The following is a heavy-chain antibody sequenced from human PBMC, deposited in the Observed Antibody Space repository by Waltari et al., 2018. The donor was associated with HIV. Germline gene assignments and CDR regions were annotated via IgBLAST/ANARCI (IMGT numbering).Heavy chain of an antibody. CDR3: ARDRDLKYDKGIALNY. CDR1: GYFFSTHA. J-gene: IGHJ4*02. D-gene: IGHD2-21*01. Sequence: HLEQSTGGVQMVGASVIVSCKTSGYFFSTHAISWVRWAPGRGLEWVGRIKPFTNETKSSGRVQGRVTMSSRASTNSSFIAMKPPTSDDSALYYCARDRDLKYDKGIALNYWGQGTLVSVSS. V-gene: IGHV1-18*01. CDR2: IKPFTNET.